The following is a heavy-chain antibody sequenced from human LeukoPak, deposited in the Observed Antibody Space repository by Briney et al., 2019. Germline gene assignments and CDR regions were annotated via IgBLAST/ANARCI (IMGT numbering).Heavy chain of an antibody. D-gene: IGHD2-21*02. CDR1: GGSFCGYY. CDR3: ARRVVVTARNVFDY. V-gene: IGHV4-34*01. J-gene: IGHJ4*02. CDR2: INHSGST. Sequence: SETLSLTCAVYGGSFCGYYWSWIRQPPGKGLEWIGEINHSGSTNYNPSLKSRVTISVDTSKNQFSLKLSSVTAADTAVYYCARRVVVTARNVFDYWGQGTLVTVSS.